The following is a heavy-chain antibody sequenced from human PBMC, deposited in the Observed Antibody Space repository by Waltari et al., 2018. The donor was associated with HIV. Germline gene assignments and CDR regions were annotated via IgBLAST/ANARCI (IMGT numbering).Heavy chain of an antibody. Sequence: QVHLIQSAFDMKRPGASVTIACKVSGYPLSYLSMQWERQGPGHRLEWMGGFDPKNGKPVYSQRFWGRVSLAEDTSEDTAYLELNRLTSDDTAVYYCVTLYKQSPLYSNFWGQGTLVTVSP. J-gene: IGHJ1*01. V-gene: IGHV1-24*01. CDR2: FDPKNGKP. CDR3: VTLYKQSPLYSNF. CDR1: GYPLSYLS. D-gene: IGHD2-15*01.